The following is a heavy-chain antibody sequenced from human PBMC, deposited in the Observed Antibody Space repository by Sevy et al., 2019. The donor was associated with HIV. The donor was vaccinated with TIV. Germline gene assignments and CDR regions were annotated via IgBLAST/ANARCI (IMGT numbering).Heavy chain of an antibody. D-gene: IGHD2-15*01. CDR2: ISGSGGST. Sequence: GGSLRLSCAASGFTFSNYAMNWVRQTPGKGLEWVSSISGSGGSTYYADSVKGRFTISRDNSKNTLYLQMNSLRAEDTAVYYCAKPLLGYCSGGSCYLDYYYGMDVWGQGTTVTVSS. J-gene: IGHJ6*02. CDR1: GFTFSNYA. CDR3: AKPLLGYCSGGSCYLDYYYGMDV. V-gene: IGHV3-23*01.